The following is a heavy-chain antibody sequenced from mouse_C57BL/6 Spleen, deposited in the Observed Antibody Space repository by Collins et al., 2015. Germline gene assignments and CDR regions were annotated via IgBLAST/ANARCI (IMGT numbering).Heavy chain of an antibody. D-gene: IGHD1-1*01. CDR3: ARAFSTVVAPFAY. Sequence: GASVKLSCKASGYTFTSYWMHWVKQRPGQGLEWIGEIDPSDSYTNCNQKFKGKSTLTVDKSSSTAYMQLSSLTSEDSAVYYCARAFSTVVAPFAYWGQGTLVTVSA. J-gene: IGHJ3*01. CDR1: GYTFTSYW. V-gene: IGHV1-69*01. CDR2: IDPSDSYT.